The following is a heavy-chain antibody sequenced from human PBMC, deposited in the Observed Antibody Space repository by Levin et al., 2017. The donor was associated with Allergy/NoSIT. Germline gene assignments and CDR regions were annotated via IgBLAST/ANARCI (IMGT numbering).Heavy chain of an antibody. D-gene: IGHD3-16*02. J-gene: IGHJ5*02. CDR1: GGSISSYY. CDR2: IYTSGST. V-gene: IGHV4-4*07. CDR3: ARDGGGYYDYVWGSYRYTTNWFDP. Sequence: SETLSLTCTVSGGSISSYYWSWIRQPAGKGLEWIGRIYTSGSTNYNPSLKSRVTMSVDTSKNQFSLKLSSVTAADTAVYYCARDGGGYYDYVWGSYRYTTNWFDPWGQGTLVTVSS.